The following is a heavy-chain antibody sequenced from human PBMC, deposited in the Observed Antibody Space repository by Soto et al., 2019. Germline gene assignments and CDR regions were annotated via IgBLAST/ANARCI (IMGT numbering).Heavy chain of an antibody. CDR2: ITSTSATI. D-gene: IGHD4-17*01. V-gene: IGHV3-48*02. J-gene: IGHJ4*02. CDR1: GFSFSNYS. CDR3: ARLPQGTRVTS. Sequence: GGSLRLSCAASGFSFSNYSMNWVRQAPGKGLEWVSYITSTSATIYYADSVKGRFTTSRDNAKNSLYLQVNSLRDEDTAVYYCARLPQGTRVTSWGRGTLVPVSS.